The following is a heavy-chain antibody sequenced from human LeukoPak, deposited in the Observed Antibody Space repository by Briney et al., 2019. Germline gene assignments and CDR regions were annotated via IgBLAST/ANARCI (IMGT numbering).Heavy chain of an antibody. CDR3: AKDMYPNYYYYGMDV. V-gene: IGHV3-21*04. CDR2: ISSSSSYI. Sequence: GGSLRLSCAASGFTFSSYSMNWVRQAPGKGLEWVSSISSSSSYIYYADSVKGRFTISRDNAKNSLYLQMNSLRAEDTAVYYCAKDMYPNYYYYGMDVWGQGTTVTVSS. D-gene: IGHD2-8*01. J-gene: IGHJ6*02. CDR1: GFTFSSYS.